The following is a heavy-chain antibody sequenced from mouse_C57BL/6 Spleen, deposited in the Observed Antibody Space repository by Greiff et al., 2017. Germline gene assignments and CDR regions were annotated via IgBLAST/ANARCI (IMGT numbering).Heavy chain of an antibody. CDR3: TRETPYYAMDY. CDR2: IDPETGGT. J-gene: IGHJ4*01. CDR1: GYTFTDYE. Sequence: VQLQQSGAELVRPGASVTLSCKASGYTFTDYEMHWVKQTPVHGLEWIGAIDPETGGTAYNQKFKGKAILTADKSSSTAYMELRSLTSEDSAVYYCTRETPYYAMDYWGQGTSVTVSS. V-gene: IGHV1-15*01.